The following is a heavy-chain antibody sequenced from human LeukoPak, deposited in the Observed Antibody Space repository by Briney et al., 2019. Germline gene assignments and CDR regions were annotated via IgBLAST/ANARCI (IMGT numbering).Heavy chain of an antibody. CDR3: ARRLTHYYDSSGRYGFGV. J-gene: IGHJ3*01. D-gene: IGHD3-22*01. CDR1: GYRXSSYG. Sequence: ASVKVSCKASGYRXSSYGIGWVRQAPGQGLEWMAWISAYNGDTNSAQKFQGRVTMTTDTSTSTAYMELRSLRSDDTAVYYCARRLTHYYDSSGRYGFGVWGQGTLVIVSS. CDR2: ISAYNGDT. V-gene: IGHV1-18*01.